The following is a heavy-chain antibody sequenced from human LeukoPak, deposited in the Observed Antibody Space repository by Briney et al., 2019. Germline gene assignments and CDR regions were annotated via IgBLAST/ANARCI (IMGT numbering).Heavy chain of an antibody. J-gene: IGHJ4*02. CDR3: ASPSPYYGGNFDY. Sequence: KSSGTLSLTCAVSGGSISSSNWWSWVRQPPGKGLEWIGEIYHSGSTNYNPSLKSRVTISVDKSKNQFSLKLSSVTAADTAVYYCASPSPYYGGNFDYWGQGTLVTVSS. D-gene: IGHD4-23*01. CDR1: GGSISSSNW. CDR2: IYHSGST. V-gene: IGHV4-4*02.